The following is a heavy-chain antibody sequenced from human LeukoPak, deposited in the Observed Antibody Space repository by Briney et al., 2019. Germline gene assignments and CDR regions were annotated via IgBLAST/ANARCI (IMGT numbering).Heavy chain of an antibody. CDR2: IYYSGST. V-gene: IGHV4-39*07. Sequence: SETLPLTCTVSGGSISSSSYYWGWIRQPPGKGLEWIGSIYYSGSTYYNPSLKSRVTISVDTSKNQFSLKLSSVTAADTAVYYCARVSGAAMVACDYWGQGTLVTVSS. CDR3: ARVSGAAMVACDY. D-gene: IGHD5-18*01. CDR1: GGSISSSSYY. J-gene: IGHJ4*02.